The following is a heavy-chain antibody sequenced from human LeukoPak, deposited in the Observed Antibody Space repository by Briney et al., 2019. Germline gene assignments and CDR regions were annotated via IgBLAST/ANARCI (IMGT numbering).Heavy chain of an antibody. CDR1: GGSISSSNYY. D-gene: IGHD3-10*01. CDR3: ARLMVPYYFDS. Sequence: SETLSLTCTVSGGSISSSNYYWGWIRQPPGRGLEWIGSIYYSGSTYYNPSLKSRVTISVDTSKNQFSLKLSSVTAADTSVFYCARLMVPYYFDSWGQGTLVTVSS. J-gene: IGHJ4*02. V-gene: IGHV4-39*01. CDR2: IYYSGST.